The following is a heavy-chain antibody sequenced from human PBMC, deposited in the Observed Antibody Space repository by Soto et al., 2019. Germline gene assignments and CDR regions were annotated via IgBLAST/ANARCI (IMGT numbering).Heavy chain of an antibody. CDR2: IYATGTT. J-gene: IGHJ5*02. D-gene: IGHD1-1*01. Sequence: SETLSLTCTVSGASISGFYWSWIRKSAGKGLEWIGRIYATGTTDYNPSLKSRVMMSVDTSKKQFSLKLRSVTAADTAVYYCVRDGTKTLPDCFDHWGHGISVTVSS. V-gene: IGHV4-4*07. CDR1: GASISGFY. CDR3: VRDGTKTLPDCFDH.